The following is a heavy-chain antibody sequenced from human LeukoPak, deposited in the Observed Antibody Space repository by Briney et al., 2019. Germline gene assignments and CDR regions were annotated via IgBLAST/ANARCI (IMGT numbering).Heavy chain of an antibody. CDR3: AKEAIYGMDV. V-gene: IGHV3-30*18. CDR1: GFTFSSYG. J-gene: IGHJ6*02. Sequence: PGGSLRLSCAASGFTFSSYGMHWVRQAPGKGLEWVAVISYDGSNKYYADSVKGRFTISRDNSKNTLYLQMNSLRAEDTAVYYCAKEAIYGMDVWGQGPRSPSP. CDR2: ISYDGSNK.